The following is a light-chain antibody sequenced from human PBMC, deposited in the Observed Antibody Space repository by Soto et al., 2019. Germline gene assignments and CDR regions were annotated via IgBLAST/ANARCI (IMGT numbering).Light chain of an antibody. J-gene: IGLJ1*01. V-gene: IGLV2-23*01. CDR3: CSYAGSRTYV. Sequence: QSALAQPASVSGSPGQSITISCTGTSSDVGSYNLVSWYQQHPGKAPKLMIYEGSKRPPGVSNRFSGSKSGNTASLTISGLQAEDEADYYCCSYAGSRTYVLGTGTKVTVL. CDR1: SSDVGSYNL. CDR2: EGS.